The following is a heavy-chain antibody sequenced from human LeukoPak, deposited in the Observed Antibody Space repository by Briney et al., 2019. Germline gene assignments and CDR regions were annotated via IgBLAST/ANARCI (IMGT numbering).Heavy chain of an antibody. CDR1: GFTFSTYW. V-gene: IGHV3-7*01. CDR3: ARGIVVPGIDY. J-gene: IGHJ4*02. Sequence: PGGSLRLSCAASGFTFSTYWMNWVRQAPGKGLEWLANIKQDGSEKYYVDSVKGRFVVSRDNAKNSLYLQMNSLGAEDTAVYYCARGIVVPGIDYWGQGTLVTVSS. CDR2: IKQDGSEK. D-gene: IGHD2-15*01.